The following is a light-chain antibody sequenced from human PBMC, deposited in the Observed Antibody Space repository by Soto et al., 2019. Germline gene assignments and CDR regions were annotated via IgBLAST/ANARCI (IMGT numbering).Light chain of an antibody. V-gene: IGLV2-8*01. Sequence: QSALTQPPSASGSPGQSVTISCTGTSSDVGGYNYVSWHQQHPVKAPKLMIYEVSKRPSGVPDRFSGSKSGNTASLTVSGLQAEDEADYYCSSYAGSLVVFGGGTKLTVL. J-gene: IGLJ2*01. CDR3: SSYAGSLVV. CDR2: EVS. CDR1: SSDVGGYNY.